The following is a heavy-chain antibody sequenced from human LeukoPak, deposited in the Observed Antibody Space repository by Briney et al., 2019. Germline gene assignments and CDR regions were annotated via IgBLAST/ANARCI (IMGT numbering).Heavy chain of an antibody. J-gene: IGHJ5*02. V-gene: IGHV3-23*01. CDR3: AKTQGYYDA. CDR1: GFTFSNYA. Sequence: GGSLRLSCVASGFTFSNYAMTWVRQAPGQGLEMVSGIYGDDDKTVYGDAVKGRFTISRDNSKNTLFLQMNSLGADDTAVYYCAKTQGYYDAWGQGALVTVSS. CDR2: IYGDDDKT. D-gene: IGHD2-15*01.